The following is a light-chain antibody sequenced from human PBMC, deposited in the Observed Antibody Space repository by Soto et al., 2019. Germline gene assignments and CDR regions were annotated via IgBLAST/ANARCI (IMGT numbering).Light chain of an antibody. V-gene: IGLV2-14*01. CDR2: EVN. J-gene: IGLJ2*01. CDR1: SSDVGAYNY. Sequence: QSALTQPASVSGSPGQSITISCTGTSSDVGAYNYVSWYQQHPGKAPKLMIYEVNNRPSGVSNRFSGSKSGTSASLAISGLRSEDEADYYCAAWDDSLSGYVVFGGGTKLTVL. CDR3: AAWDDSLSGYVV.